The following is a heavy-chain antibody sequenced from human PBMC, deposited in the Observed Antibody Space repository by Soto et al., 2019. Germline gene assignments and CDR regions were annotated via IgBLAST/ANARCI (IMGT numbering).Heavy chain of an antibody. V-gene: IGHV5-51*01. CDR3: ARLGGSSWPYYFDY. CDR1: GYTFISNW. Sequence: PGESLKISCKASGYTFISNWIAWVRQVPGKGLEWMGIIYPGDSETKYSPSFRGQVTISVDKSISTAYLQWSSLKASDTAMYYCARLGGSSWPYYFDYWGQGTLVTVSS. D-gene: IGHD6-13*01. J-gene: IGHJ4*02. CDR2: IYPGDSET.